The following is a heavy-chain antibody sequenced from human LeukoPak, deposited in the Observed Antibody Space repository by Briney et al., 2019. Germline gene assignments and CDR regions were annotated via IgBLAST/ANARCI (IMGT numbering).Heavy chain of an antibody. CDR3: ARRASGSYPDYFGY. D-gene: IGHD1-26*01. V-gene: IGHV4-59*08. CDR2: IHYSGST. J-gene: IGHJ4*02. CDR1: GGSSSSYY. Sequence: SETLSLTCTISGGSSSSYYWSWIRQPPGKGLEWIGYIHYSGSTNYNPSLKSRATISLDTSKNQVSLKLSSVTAADTAVYYCARRASGSYPDYFGYWGQGTLVTVSS.